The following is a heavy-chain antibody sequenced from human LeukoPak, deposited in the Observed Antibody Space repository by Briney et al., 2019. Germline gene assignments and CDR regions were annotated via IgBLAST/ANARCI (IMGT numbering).Heavy chain of an antibody. CDR2: IYYSGST. D-gene: IGHD2-15*01. CDR3: ATDRNIVGDAFDI. CDR1: GGSISSGGYY. Sequence: SETLSLTCTVSGGSISSGGYYWSWIRQHPGKGLEWIGYIYYSGSTYYNPSLKSRVTISVDTSKNQFSLKLSSVTAADTAVYYCATDRNIVGDAFDIWGQGTMVNVSS. V-gene: IGHV4-31*03. J-gene: IGHJ3*02.